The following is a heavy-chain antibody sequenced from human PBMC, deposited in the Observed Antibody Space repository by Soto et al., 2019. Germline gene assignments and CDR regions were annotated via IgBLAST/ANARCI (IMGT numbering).Heavy chain of an antibody. J-gene: IGHJ3*02. V-gene: IGHV1-69*13. CDR1: GGTFSSYA. Sequence: SVKVSCKASGGTFSSYAISWVRQAPGQGLEWMGGIIPIFGTANYAQKFQGRVTITADESTSTAYMELSSLRSEDTAVYYCARSYYYDSSGYLDAFDIWGQGTMVTVSS. CDR2: IIPIFGTA. D-gene: IGHD3-22*01. CDR3: ARSYYYDSSGYLDAFDI.